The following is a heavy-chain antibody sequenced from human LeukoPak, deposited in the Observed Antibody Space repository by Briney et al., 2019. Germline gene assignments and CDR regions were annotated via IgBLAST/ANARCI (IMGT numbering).Heavy chain of an antibody. J-gene: IGHJ4*02. CDR2: IYMSGTT. V-gene: IGHV4-4*07. D-gene: IGHD4-23*01. Sequence: SETLSLTCTVSGGSFSTYYWNWLRQPAGKGLEWIGRIYMSGTTDYNPSLKSRVTMSIDTSKNQFSLKLSSVTAADTAVYYCARRKYGGNSWDFDFWGQGTLVTVSS. CDR1: GGSFSTYY. CDR3: ARRKYGGNSWDFDF.